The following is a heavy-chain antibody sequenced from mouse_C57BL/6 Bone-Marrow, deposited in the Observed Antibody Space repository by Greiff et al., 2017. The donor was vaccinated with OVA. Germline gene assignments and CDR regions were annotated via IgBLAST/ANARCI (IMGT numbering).Heavy chain of an antibody. CDR3: TQTGTLAWFAY. CDR1: GYTFTDYY. Sequence: VQLQQSGAELVRPGASVKLSCKASGYTFTDYYINWVKQRPGQGLEWIGWIDPENGDTEYASKFQGKATITADTSSNTAYLQLSSLTSEDTAVYYCTQTGTLAWFAYWGQGTLVTVSA. J-gene: IGHJ3*01. D-gene: IGHD4-1*01. CDR2: IDPENGDT. V-gene: IGHV14-4*01.